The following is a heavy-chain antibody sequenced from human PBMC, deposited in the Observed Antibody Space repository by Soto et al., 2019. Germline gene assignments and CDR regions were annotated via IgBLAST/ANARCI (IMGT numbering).Heavy chain of an antibody. J-gene: IGHJ4*02. Sequence: EVQLLESGGGLVQPGGSLRLSCAVSGFSLSTYAMSWVRQAPGKGLEWVSSTSGSDDRTFYVDSVKGRFTISRDNSRNTLYLQMNSLRAEDTAQYYCVKPRQGGGIDMVFDYWGQGTLVTVSS. V-gene: IGHV3-23*01. CDR3: VKPRQGGGIDMVFDY. CDR2: TSGSDDRT. D-gene: IGHD3-10*01. CDR1: GFSLSTYA.